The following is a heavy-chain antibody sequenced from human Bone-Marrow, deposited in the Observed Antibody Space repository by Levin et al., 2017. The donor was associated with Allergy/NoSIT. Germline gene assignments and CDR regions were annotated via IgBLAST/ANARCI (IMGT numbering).Heavy chain of an antibody. Sequence: SQTLSLTCAISGDSVSSHTATWNWIRQSPSRGLEWLGRTYFRSKWYDDFAPSVKSRIAINPDTSKNQFSLHLTYVTPEDTAAYFCAWGHLAAARRQLTSFALWGQGTLVTVSA. D-gene: IGHD5-24*01. CDR3: AWGHLAAARRQLTSFAL. CDR1: GDSVSSHTAT. V-gene: IGHV6-1*01. J-gene: IGHJ4*02. CDR2: TYFRSKWYD.